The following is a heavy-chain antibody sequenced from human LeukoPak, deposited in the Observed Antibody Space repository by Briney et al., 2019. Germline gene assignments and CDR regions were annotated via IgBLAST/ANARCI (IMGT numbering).Heavy chain of an antibody. CDR1: GFTFSSYW. Sequence: PGGSLRLSCAASGFTFSSYWMSWVRQAPGKGLEWVANIKQDGSEKYYVDSVKGRFTISRDNAKNSLYLQMNSLRAEDTAVYYCAVDFWSGFHAQTSDFWGQGTLVTVSS. CDR3: AVDFWSGFHAQTSDF. CDR2: IKQDGSEK. V-gene: IGHV3-7*01. D-gene: IGHD3-3*01. J-gene: IGHJ4*02.